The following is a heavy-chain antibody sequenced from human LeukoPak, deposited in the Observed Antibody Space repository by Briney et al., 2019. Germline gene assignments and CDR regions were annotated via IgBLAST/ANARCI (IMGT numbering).Heavy chain of an antibody. V-gene: IGHV4-59*08. J-gene: IGHJ4*02. CDR1: GDSISNYY. Sequence: SETLSLTCTVSGDSISNYYWSWIRQSPGKGLEGIGYIFYSGSTRYNPSLKSRVTISVDTSKNQFSLKLSSVTAADTAVYYCARHRGSGSPYFDYWGQGTLVTVSS. CDR2: IFYSGST. CDR3: ARHRGSGSPYFDY. D-gene: IGHD3-10*01.